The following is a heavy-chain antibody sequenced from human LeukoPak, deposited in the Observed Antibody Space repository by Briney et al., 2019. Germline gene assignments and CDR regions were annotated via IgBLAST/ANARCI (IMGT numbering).Heavy chain of an antibody. J-gene: IGHJ6*03. CDR1: GYSFTSYW. V-gene: IGHV5-51*01. Sequence: GESLKISCKGSGYSFTSYWIGWVRQMPGKGLEWMGIIYPGDSDTRYSPSFQGRVTISADKSISTAYLQWSSLKASDTAMYYCARQAVTRGGYYYYMDVWGKGTTVTISS. CDR2: IYPGDSDT. D-gene: IGHD4-17*01. CDR3: ARQAVTRGGYYYYMDV.